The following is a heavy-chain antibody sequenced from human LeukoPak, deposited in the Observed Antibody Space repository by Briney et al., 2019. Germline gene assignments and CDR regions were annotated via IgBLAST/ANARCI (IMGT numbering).Heavy chain of an antibody. CDR3: VRDQEPEVPTSDNSPSA. CDR1: GFTFNFYS. CDR2: ISSSGNYI. V-gene: IGHV3-21*01. Sequence: PGGSLKLSCAASGFTFNFYSMHWVRQAPGKGLEWVSCISSSGNYIYYADSVKGRFIISRDNDENSLHLQMNILRVEDTAVYYCVRDQEPEVPTSDNSPSAWGQGTLVTVSS. D-gene: IGHD1-1*01. J-gene: IGHJ5*02.